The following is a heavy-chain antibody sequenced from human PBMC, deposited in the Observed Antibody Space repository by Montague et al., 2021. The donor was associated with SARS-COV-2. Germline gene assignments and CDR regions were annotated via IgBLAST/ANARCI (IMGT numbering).Heavy chain of an antibody. CDR3: ARVPCRLLFVPGYYGMDV. Sequence: SETLSLTCAVYGGSLSGYYWSWIRQPPGEGLEWIAEISHSGSTSYNPSLKSRVTISIDTSKNQFSLKLSSATAADTAVYYCARVPCRLLFVPGYYGMDVWGQGTTVTVSS. J-gene: IGHJ6*02. CDR1: GGSLSGYY. V-gene: IGHV4-34*01. CDR2: ISHSGST. D-gene: IGHD2-2*01.